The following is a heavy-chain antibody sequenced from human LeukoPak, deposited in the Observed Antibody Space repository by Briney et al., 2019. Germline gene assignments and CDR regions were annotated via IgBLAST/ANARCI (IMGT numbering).Heavy chain of an antibody. J-gene: IGHJ6*03. Sequence: SETLSLTCTVSGGSINGYYWSWIRQPTGKGLEWIGYIFTSGSTNYSPSLKSRVTISIDTSKNQFSLKLTSVTAADTAVYYCARLTQLEGGTGYYYMDVWGKGTTVTVSS. CDR2: IFTSGST. CDR3: ARLTQLEGGTGYYYMDV. V-gene: IGHV4-4*09. D-gene: IGHD1-1*01. CDR1: GGSINGYY.